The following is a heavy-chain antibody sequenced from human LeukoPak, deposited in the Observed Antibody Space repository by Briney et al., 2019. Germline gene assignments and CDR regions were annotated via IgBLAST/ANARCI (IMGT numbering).Heavy chain of an antibody. CDR3: ASLYGDYGSY. D-gene: IGHD4-17*01. V-gene: IGHV3-30-3*01. CDR1: GFTFSSYA. Sequence: PGRSLRLSCAASGFTFSSYAMHWVRQAPGKGLEWVAVMSYDGSNKYYADSVKGRFTISRDNSKNTLYLQMNSLRAEDTAVYYCASLYGDYGSYWGQGTLVTVSS. J-gene: IGHJ4*02. CDR2: MSYDGSNK.